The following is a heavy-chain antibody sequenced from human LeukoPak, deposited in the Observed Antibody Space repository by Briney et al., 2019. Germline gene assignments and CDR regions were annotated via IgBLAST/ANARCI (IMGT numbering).Heavy chain of an antibody. D-gene: IGHD6-19*01. CDR3: ARGYSTGWYLSS. J-gene: IGHJ5*02. CDR1: GFTFDDYG. Sequence: GRSLRLSCAASGFTFDDYGMAWVRQAPAKGLELVSGINWNGGRTNYADSVKGRFTISRDNATKSLYLQMNSLRAEDTALYYCARGYSTGWYLSSWGQGTLVTVSS. CDR2: INWNGGRT. V-gene: IGHV3-20*04.